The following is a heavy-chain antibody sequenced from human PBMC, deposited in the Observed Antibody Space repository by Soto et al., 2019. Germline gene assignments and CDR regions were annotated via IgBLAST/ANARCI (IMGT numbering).Heavy chain of an antibody. CDR1: GNTFTSYD. CDR2: INPNSGNI. Sequence: ASVKVSCKASGNTFTSYDINWVRQATGHGLEWMGWINPNSGNIGYAQKFQGRVTMTRDTAIRTAYTEVSRPRSDDTAVYYCARGRASGSYYLLDYWGQGTLVTVSS. V-gene: IGHV1-8*01. D-gene: IGHD3-10*01. J-gene: IGHJ4*02. CDR3: ARGRASGSYYLLDY.